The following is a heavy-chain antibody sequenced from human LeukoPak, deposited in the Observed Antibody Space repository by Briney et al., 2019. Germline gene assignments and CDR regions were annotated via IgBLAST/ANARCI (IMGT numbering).Heavy chain of an antibody. V-gene: IGHV3-74*01. D-gene: IGHD1-26*01. CDR3: ARDRRGSYYGAFDI. CDR1: GFTFSSYW. CDR2: INSDGSST. Sequence: GGSLRLSCAASGFTFSSYWMHWVRQAPGKGLVRVSRINSDGSSTSYADSVKGRFTISRDNAKNTLYLQMNSLRAEDTAVYYCARDRRGSYYGAFDIWGQGTMVTVSS. J-gene: IGHJ3*02.